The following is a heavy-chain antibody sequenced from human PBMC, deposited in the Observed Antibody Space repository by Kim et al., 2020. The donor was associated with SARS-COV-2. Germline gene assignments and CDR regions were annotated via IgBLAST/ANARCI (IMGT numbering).Heavy chain of an antibody. J-gene: IGHJ6*03. V-gene: IGHV3-9*01. Sequence: ADSVKGRFTISRDNAKNSLYLQMNSLRAEDTALYYCAKDSLEEFYYMDVWGKGTTVTVSS. D-gene: IGHD1-1*01. CDR3: AKDSLEEFYYMDV.